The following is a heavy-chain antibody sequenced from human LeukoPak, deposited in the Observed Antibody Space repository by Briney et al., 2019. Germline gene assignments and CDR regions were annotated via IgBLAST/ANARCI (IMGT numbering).Heavy chain of an antibody. J-gene: IGHJ4*02. CDR3: ARGEVAAAPGYFDY. CDR1: GGSISSSSYY. D-gene: IGHD6-13*01. Sequence: SETLSLTCTVSGGSISSSSYYWGWIRQPPGKGLEWIGSIYYSGSTYYNPSLKSRVTISVDTSKNQFSLKLSSVTAADTAVYYCARGEVAAAPGYFDYWGQGTLVTVSS. CDR2: IYYSGST. V-gene: IGHV4-39*01.